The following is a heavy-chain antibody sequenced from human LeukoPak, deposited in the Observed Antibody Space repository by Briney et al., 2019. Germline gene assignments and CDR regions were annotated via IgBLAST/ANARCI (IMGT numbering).Heavy chain of an antibody. CDR2: IYYSGST. D-gene: IGHD6-13*01. Sequence: SETPSLTCTVSGGSISSSTYYWGWIRQPPGKGLEWIGSIYYSGSTYYNPSLKSRVTISVDTSKNQFSLKLSSVTAADTAVYYCIGHSSSWTVPWGQGTLVTVSS. CDR1: GGSISSSTYY. J-gene: IGHJ5*02. CDR3: IGHSSSWTVP. V-gene: IGHV4-39*05.